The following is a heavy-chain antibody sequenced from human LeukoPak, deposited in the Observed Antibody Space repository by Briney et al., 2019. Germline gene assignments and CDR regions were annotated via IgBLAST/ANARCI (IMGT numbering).Heavy chain of an antibody. CDR3: ARDLGYGDKTFDY. CDR2: IKQDGSEK. J-gene: IGHJ4*02. Sequence: PGGSLRLSCAASGFTFSSYWMGWVRQAPGKGLEWVANIKQDGSEKYYVDSVKGRFTISRDNAKNSLYLQMNSLRAEDTAVYYCARDLGYGDKTFDYWGQGTLVTVSS. CDR1: GFTFSSYW. V-gene: IGHV3-7*04. D-gene: IGHD4-17*01.